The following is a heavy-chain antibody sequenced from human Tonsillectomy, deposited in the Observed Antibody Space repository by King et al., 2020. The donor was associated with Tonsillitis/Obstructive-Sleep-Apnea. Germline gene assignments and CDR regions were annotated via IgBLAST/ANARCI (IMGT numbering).Heavy chain of an antibody. Sequence: VQLVESGGGVVQLGRSLRLSCAASGFTFSNYGMHWVRQAPGKGLEWVAVIWYDGSDKYYADSVKGRFTISRDNSKNTLYLQMNSLRAEDTAVYYCARETRPAFDIWGQGTMVTVFS. CDR1: GFTFSNYG. CDR2: IWYDGSDK. J-gene: IGHJ3*02. CDR3: ARETRPAFDI. V-gene: IGHV3-33*01.